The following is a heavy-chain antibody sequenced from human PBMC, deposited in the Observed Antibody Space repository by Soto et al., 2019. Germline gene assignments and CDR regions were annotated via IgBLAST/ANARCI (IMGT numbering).Heavy chain of an antibody. CDR2: IGAYNGNT. CDR3: ARAVDYYDSSGYYTHEYFQH. CDR1: GYTFTSYG. J-gene: IGHJ1*01. Sequence: QVQLVQSGAEVKKPGASVKVSCKASGYTFTSYGISWVRQAPGQGLEWMGWIGAYNGNTNYAQKIQGRVTMTTDTSTSTAYMELRSLRSDDTAVYYCARAVDYYDSSGYYTHEYFQHWGQGTLVTVSS. D-gene: IGHD3-22*01. V-gene: IGHV1-18*01.